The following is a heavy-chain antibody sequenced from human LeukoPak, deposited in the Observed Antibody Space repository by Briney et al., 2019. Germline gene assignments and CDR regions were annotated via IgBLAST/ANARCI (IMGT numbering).Heavy chain of an antibody. CDR1: GYTFTSYD. Sequence: ASVTVSCKASGYTFTSYDINWVRPATGQGLERMGWMNPNSGNTGYAHKFQGRVNMTRNTSISTAYMELSSLRSEDTAVYYCASLGSGTIDYWGQGTLVTVSS. J-gene: IGHJ4*02. V-gene: IGHV1-8*01. CDR2: MNPNSGNT. D-gene: IGHD3-10*01. CDR3: ASLGSGTIDY.